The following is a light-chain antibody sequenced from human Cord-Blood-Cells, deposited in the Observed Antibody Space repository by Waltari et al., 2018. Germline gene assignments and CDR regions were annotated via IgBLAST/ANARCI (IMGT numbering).Light chain of an antibody. CDR1: QSVSSSY. CDR3: QQYGSSPWT. J-gene: IGKJ1*01. Sequence: SPGERATLSCRASQSVSSSYLAWYQQKPGQAPRLLIYGASSRATGIPDRFSGRGSGTDFTLTISRLEPEDVAEYYCQQYGSSPWTFGQGTKVEIK. V-gene: IGKV3-20*01. CDR2: GAS.